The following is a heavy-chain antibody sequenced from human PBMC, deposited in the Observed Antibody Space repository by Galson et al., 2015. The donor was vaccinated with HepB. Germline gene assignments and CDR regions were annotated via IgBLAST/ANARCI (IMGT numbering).Heavy chain of an antibody. V-gene: IGHV3-7*03. D-gene: IGHD6-13*01. CDR1: GFTFSSYW. CDR2: IKQDGSEK. CDR3: ARDSRSSWYEKSDY. Sequence: SLRLSCAASGFTFSSYWMSWVRQAPGKGLEWVANIKQDGSEKYYVDSVKGRFTISRDNAKNSLYLQMNSLRAEDTAVYYCARDSRSSWYEKSDYWGQGTLVTVSS. J-gene: IGHJ4*02.